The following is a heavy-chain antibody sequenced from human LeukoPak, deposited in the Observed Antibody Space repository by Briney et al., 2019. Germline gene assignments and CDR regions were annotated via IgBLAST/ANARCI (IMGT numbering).Heavy chain of an antibody. D-gene: IGHD3-10*01. CDR3: APLWFWEEEVADY. V-gene: IGHV3-48*02. Sequence: GGPLRLSCAAYGFTFSSYSMNWVRQAPGKGLEWVSYISSSSSTIYYADSVKGRFTISRDNAKNSLYLQMNSLRDEDTAVYYCAPLWFWEEEVADYWGQGTLVTVSS. CDR2: ISSSSSTI. CDR1: GFTFSSYS. J-gene: IGHJ4*02.